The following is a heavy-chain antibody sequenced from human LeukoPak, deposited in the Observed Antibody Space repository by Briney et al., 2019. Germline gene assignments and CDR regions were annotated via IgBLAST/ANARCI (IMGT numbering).Heavy chain of an antibody. CDR2: INHSGST. CDR3: ARVPIDYYDSSGYY. V-gene: IGHV4-34*01. Sequence: SETLSLXCAVYGGSCSGYYWSWIRQPPGKGLESIGEINHSGSTNYNPSLKSRVTISVDTSKNQFSLKLSSVTAADTAVYYCARVPIDYYDSSGYYWGQGTLVTVSS. J-gene: IGHJ4*02. CDR1: GGSCSGYY. D-gene: IGHD3-22*01.